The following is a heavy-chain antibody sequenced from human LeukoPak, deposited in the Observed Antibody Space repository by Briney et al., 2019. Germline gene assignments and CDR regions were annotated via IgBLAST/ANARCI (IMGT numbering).Heavy chain of an antibody. V-gene: IGHV1-46*02. CDR3: ATYGGYCSGGSCYSFDY. CDR2: INPSGGST. D-gene: IGHD2-15*01. Sequence: GASVKVSCKASANTLNNYYMHWVRQAPGQGLEWMGIINPSGGSTAYAQKFKGRVTMTRDTSTSTVYMELSSLTSDDTAMYYCATYGGYCSGGSCYSFDYWGQGTLVTVSS. CDR1: ANTLNNYY. J-gene: IGHJ4*02.